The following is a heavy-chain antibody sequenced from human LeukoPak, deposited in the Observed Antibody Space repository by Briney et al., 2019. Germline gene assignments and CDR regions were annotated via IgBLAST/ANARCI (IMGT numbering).Heavy chain of an antibody. CDR2: IYYSGST. Sequence: SETLSLTCTVSGGSISSYYWSWIRQPPGKGLEWIGYIYYSGSTNYNPSLKSRVTISVDTSKNQFSLKLSSVTAADTAVYYCARDRYSSSGPSWGFDIWGQGTMVTVSS. D-gene: IGHD6-13*01. CDR1: GGSISSYY. V-gene: IGHV4-59*01. J-gene: IGHJ3*02. CDR3: ARDRYSSSGPSWGFDI.